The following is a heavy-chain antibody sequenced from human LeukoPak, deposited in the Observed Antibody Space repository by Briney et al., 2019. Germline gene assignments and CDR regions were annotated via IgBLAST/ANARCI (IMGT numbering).Heavy chain of an antibody. CDR1: GFTVSSNY. Sequence: GGSLRLSCAASGFTVSSNYMSWVRQAPGKGLEWVSFIYSGGSTYYADSVKGRFTISRDNSNNTLYLQMNSLRAEDTAVYYCARGRGGYYFDYWGQGTLVTVSS. J-gene: IGHJ4*02. CDR2: IYSGGST. V-gene: IGHV3-66*01. CDR3: ARGRGGYYFDY. D-gene: IGHD3-3*01.